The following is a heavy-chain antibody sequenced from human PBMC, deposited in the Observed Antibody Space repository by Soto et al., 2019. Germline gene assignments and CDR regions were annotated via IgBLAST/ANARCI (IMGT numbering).Heavy chain of an antibody. CDR3: ATPTVTTKYDAFDI. D-gene: IGHD4-17*01. J-gene: IGHJ3*02. Sequence: ASVKVSCKVSGYTLTELSMHWVRQAPGKGLEWMGGFDPEDGETIYAQKFQGRVTMTEDTSTDTAYMELSSLRSEDTAVYYCATPTVTTKYDAFDIWGQGTMVTVSS. V-gene: IGHV1-24*01. CDR2: FDPEDGET. CDR1: GYTLTELS.